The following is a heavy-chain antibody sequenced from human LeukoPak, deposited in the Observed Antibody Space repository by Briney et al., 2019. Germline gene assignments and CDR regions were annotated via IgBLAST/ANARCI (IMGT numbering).Heavy chain of an antibody. CDR3: AKGKEQRFLEWLLYY. CDR2: ISGSGGST. CDR1: GFTFSDYY. V-gene: IGHV3-23*01. D-gene: IGHD3-3*01. J-gene: IGHJ4*02. Sequence: GGSLRLSCAASGFTFSDYYMSWVRQAPGKGLECVSAISGSGGSTYYADSVKGRFTISRDNSKNTLYLQMNSLRAEDTAVYYCAKGKEQRFLEWLLYYWGQGTLVTVSS.